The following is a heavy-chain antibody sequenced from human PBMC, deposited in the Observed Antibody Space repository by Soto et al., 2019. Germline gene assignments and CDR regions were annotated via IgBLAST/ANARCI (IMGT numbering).Heavy chain of an antibody. CDR3: ARGLYYYDSSGYYSP. CDR1: GFTFSSYS. CDR2: ISSSSSYI. J-gene: IGHJ5*02. V-gene: IGHV3-21*01. Sequence: EVQLVESGGGLVKPGGSLRLSCAASGFTFSSYSTNWVRQAPGKGLEWVSSISSSSSYIYYADSVKGRFTISRDNAKNSLYLQMNSLRAEDTAVYYCARGLYYYDSSGYYSPWGQGTLVTVSS. D-gene: IGHD3-22*01.